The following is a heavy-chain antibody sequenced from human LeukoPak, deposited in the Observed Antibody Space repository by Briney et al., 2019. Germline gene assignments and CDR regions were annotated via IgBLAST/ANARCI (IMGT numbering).Heavy chain of an antibody. CDR1: GGSIGTDY. D-gene: IGHD2-15*01. J-gene: IGHJ4*02. CDR2: IYTTGST. V-gene: IGHV4-4*07. CDR3: ARHCRYGGLDY. Sequence: SETLTLTCTVFGGSIGTDYWSWVRQPAGKGLEWIGRIYTTGSTNYNPSLMSRITMSVDTSKNQFSLKLSSVTAADTAVYYCARHCRYGGLDYWGQGALVTVSS.